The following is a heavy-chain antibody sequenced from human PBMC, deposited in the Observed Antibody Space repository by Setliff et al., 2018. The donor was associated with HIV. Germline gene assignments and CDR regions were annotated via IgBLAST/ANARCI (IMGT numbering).Heavy chain of an antibody. CDR1: GDSISSYS. J-gene: IGHJ5*01. CDR2: VYASGET. Sequence: PSETLSLTCTVSGDSISSYSWNWIRQPPGRGLEWIGYVYASGETTYNPSPRSRVTMSTDTSRNQFFLNLNYATAADTAAYFCARRVLQDSTITSSNWFDYWGQGTLVTVSS. V-gene: IGHV4-4*09. CDR3: ARRVLQDSTITSSNWFDY. D-gene: IGHD2-2*01.